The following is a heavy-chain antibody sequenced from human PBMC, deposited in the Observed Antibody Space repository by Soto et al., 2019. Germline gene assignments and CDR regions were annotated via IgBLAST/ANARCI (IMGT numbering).Heavy chain of an antibody. V-gene: IGHV4-34*01. D-gene: IGHD3-3*01. J-gene: IGHJ3*02. CDR1: GGSFSGYY. CDR2: INHSGST. Sequence: SETMSLRWAVDGGSFSGYYWSWIRQPPRKGPEWIGEINHSGSTNYNPSLKSRVTISVDTSKNQFSLKLSSVTAADTAVYYCARGLIVGLRFLEWLLGDAFDIWGEGTMVTVSS. CDR3: ARGLIVGLRFLEWLLGDAFDI.